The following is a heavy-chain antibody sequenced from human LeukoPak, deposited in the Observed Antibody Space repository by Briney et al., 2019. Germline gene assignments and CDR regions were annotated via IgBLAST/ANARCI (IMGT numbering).Heavy chain of an antibody. CDR2: IYYSGST. D-gene: IGHD2-15*01. Sequence: NPSQTLSLTCTVSGGSISSGGYYWSWIRQHPGKGLEWIGYIYYSGSTYYNPSLKSRVTISVDTSKNQFPLKLSSVTAADTAVYYCARAVVVVAATQNWFDPWGQGTLVTVSS. J-gene: IGHJ5*02. V-gene: IGHV4-31*03. CDR3: ARAVVVVAATQNWFDP. CDR1: GGSISSGGYY.